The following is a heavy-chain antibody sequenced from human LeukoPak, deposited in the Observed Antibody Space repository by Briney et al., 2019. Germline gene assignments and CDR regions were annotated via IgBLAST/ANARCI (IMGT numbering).Heavy chain of an antibody. J-gene: IGHJ4*02. CDR2: IYHSGST. CDR3: ARVGGWSSGWSPFDY. Sequence: PSQTLSLTCAVSGGSISSGGYSWSWIRQPPGKGLEWIGYIYHSGSTYYNPSLKSRVTISVDTSKNQFSLKLSSVTAADTAVYYCARVGGWSSGWSPFDYWGQGTLVTVSS. D-gene: IGHD6-19*01. CDR1: GGSISSGGYS. V-gene: IGHV4-30-2*01.